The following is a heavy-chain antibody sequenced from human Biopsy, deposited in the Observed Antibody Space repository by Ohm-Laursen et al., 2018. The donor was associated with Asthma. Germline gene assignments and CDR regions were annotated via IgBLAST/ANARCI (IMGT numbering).Heavy chain of an antibody. Sequence: SLRLSCTASGFIFSNYGIHWVRQTPGKGLDWVVIISYDVSHKYYGDSVKGRFTVSIDNSKNKVYLQMNSQRPEDTAVYYCPRGDTYGYCCDFWGQGTMVTVSS. J-gene: IGHJ4*02. CDR1: GFIFSNYG. CDR2: ISYDVSHK. V-gene: IGHV3-30*03. D-gene: IGHD2-2*03. CDR3: PRGDTYGYCCDF.